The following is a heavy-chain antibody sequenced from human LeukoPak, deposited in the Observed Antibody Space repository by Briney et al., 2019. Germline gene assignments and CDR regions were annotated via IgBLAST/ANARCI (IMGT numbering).Heavy chain of an antibody. J-gene: IGHJ4*02. CDR2: IRYDGSNE. Sequence: GGSLRLSCAASGFTFSGYGMHWVRQAPGKGLEWVAFIRYDGSNEYYADSVKGRFTISRDNSKNTLYLQMNSLRAEDTAVYYCAKRRAHSGTYRWSDFDYWGQGTLVTVSS. D-gene: IGHD1-26*01. CDR3: AKRRAHSGTYRWSDFDY. V-gene: IGHV3-30*02. CDR1: GFTFSGYG.